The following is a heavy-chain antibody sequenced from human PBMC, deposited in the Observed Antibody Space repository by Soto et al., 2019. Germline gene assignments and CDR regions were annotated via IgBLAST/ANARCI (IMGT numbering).Heavy chain of an antibody. V-gene: IGHV1-46*01. D-gene: IGHD3-3*01. CDR1: GYTFTAYY. Sequence: GASVKVSCKASGYTFTAYYMHWVRQTPGQGLEWMGIINPSGGSTSDAQKFQGRVSMTGDTSTSTFYMELSSMEFEDTALYYCARESFATFYYYGMDVWGQGTTVTVSS. J-gene: IGHJ6*02. CDR3: ARESFATFYYYGMDV. CDR2: INPSGGST.